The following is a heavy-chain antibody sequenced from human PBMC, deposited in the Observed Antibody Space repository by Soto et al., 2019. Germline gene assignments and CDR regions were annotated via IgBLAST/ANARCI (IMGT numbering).Heavy chain of an antibody. Sequence: GSLRLSCAASGFTFSSYGMHWVRQAPGKGLEWVAVIWYDGSNKYYADSVKGRFTISRDNSKNTLYLQMNSLRAEDTAVYYCARGFRGSSWYHTHLYYYGMDVWGQGTTVTVSS. CDR2: IWYDGSNK. V-gene: IGHV3-33*01. D-gene: IGHD6-13*01. J-gene: IGHJ6*02. CDR3: ARGFRGSSWYHTHLYYYGMDV. CDR1: GFTFSSYG.